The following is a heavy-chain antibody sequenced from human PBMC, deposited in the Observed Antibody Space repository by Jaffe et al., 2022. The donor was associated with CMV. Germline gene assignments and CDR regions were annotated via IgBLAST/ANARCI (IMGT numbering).Heavy chain of an antibody. D-gene: IGHD3-10*01. Sequence: EVQLVESGGGLVQPGGSLRLSCAASGFTFSSYWMHWVRQAPGKGLVWVSRINSDGSSTSYADSVKGRFTISRDNAKNTLYLQMNSLRAEDTAVYYCARGGFGERGGGVYYYYYYMDVWGKGTTVTVSS. CDR3: ARGGFGERGGGVYYYYYYMDV. CDR2: INSDGSST. CDR1: GFTFSSYW. J-gene: IGHJ6*03. V-gene: IGHV3-74*01.